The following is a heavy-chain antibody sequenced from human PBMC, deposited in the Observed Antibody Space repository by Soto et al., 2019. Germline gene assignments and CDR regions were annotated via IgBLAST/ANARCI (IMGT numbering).Heavy chain of an antibody. J-gene: IGHJ2*01. Sequence: QVQLQQWGAGLLKPSETLSLTCAVYGGSFSGYYWSWIRQPPGKGLEWIGEINHSGSTNYNPSLKGQVTISVDTSKNQLSLRLSSVTAADTAVYYCARGGSCSSTSCYAPRGVRYFDLWGRGTLVTVSS. CDR3: ARGGSCSSTSCYAPRGVRYFDL. D-gene: IGHD2-2*01. V-gene: IGHV4-34*01. CDR1: GGSFSGYY. CDR2: INHSGST.